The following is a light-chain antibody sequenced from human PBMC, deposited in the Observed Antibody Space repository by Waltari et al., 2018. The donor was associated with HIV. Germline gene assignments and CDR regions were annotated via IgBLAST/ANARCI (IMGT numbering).Light chain of an antibody. CDR3: SSFAPTNKFYVV. V-gene: IGLV2-8*01. CDR2: EVT. J-gene: IGLJ2*01. Sequence: QSTLTQPPSASGSPGQSVTISCTGTSSDIGGYNYVSWYHQHPSKAPKLIMTEVTKRPSGVPDLFSGSKSGNTASLPVCGLQADDEALYSRSSFAPTNKFYVVFGGGTTLTVL. CDR1: SSDIGGYNY.